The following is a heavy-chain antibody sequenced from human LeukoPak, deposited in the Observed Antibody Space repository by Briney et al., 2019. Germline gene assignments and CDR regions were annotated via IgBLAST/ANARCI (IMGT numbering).Heavy chain of an antibody. Sequence: SETLSLTCTVSGGSISSYYWSWIRQPPGKGLEWIGYIYYSGSTNYNPSLKSRVTISVDTSKNQFSLKLSSVTAADTAVYYCARCVAAAGKYGMDVWGQGTTVTVPS. CDR3: ARCVAAAGKYGMDV. J-gene: IGHJ6*02. CDR1: GGSISSYY. V-gene: IGHV4-59*01. CDR2: IYYSGST. D-gene: IGHD6-13*01.